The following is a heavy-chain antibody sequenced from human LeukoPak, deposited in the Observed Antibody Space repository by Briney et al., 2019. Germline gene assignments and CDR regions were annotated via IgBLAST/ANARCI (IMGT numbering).Heavy chain of an antibody. D-gene: IGHD3-22*01. V-gene: IGHV3-23*01. CDR1: GFTFSSYD. Sequence: GGSLRLSCAASGFTFSSYDMSWVRQAPGKGLEWVSAISGSGGSTYYADSVKGRFTISRDNSKNTLYLQMNSLRAEDTAVCYCARDVYDSSGYYYLFDYWGQGTLVTVSS. CDR3: ARDVYDSSGYYYLFDY. J-gene: IGHJ4*02. CDR2: ISGSGGST.